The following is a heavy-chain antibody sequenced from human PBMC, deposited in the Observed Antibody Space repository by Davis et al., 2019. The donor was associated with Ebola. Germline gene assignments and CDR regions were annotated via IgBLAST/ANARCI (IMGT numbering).Heavy chain of an antibody. J-gene: IGHJ6*02. CDR3: ARVPDYDFWSGYYVNYYYGMDV. V-gene: IGHV3-9*01. D-gene: IGHD3-3*01. Sequence: SLKISCAASGFTFDDYAMHWVRQAPGKGLEWVSGISWNSGGIGYADSVKGRFTISRDNAKNTLYLQMNSLRAEDTAVYYCARVPDYDFWSGYYVNYYYGMDVWGQGTTVTVSS. CDR1: GFTFDDYA. CDR2: ISWNSGGI.